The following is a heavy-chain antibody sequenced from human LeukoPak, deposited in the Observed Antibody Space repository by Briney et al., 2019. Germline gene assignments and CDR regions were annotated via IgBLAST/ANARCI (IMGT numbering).Heavy chain of an antibody. CDR2: IFPDGHQE. J-gene: IGHJ4*02. CDR1: GFSFSSYH. Sequence: SGGSLRLSCVASGFSFSSYHMSWVRQAPGKGLGCVAHIFPDGHQESCDASVRGRFTVSRDNAKNSVFLQMNSLRVEDTAIYYCAIFDSTYNQWGQGTLVTVST. D-gene: IGHD2/OR15-2a*01. V-gene: IGHV3-7*01. CDR3: AIFDSTYNQ.